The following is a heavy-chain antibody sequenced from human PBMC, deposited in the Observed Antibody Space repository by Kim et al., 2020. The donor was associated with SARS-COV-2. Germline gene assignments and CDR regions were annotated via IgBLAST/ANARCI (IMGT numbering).Heavy chain of an antibody. Sequence: TYNPPLKSRVTISVDTSKNQFSLKLSSVTAADTAVYYCARKGQLLYSMDVWGQGTTVTVSS. J-gene: IGHJ6*02. CDR3: ARKGQLLYSMDV. D-gene: IGHD2-2*01. V-gene: IGHV4-34*01.